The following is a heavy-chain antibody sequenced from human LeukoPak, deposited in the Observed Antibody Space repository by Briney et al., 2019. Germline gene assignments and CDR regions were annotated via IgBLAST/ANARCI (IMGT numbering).Heavy chain of an antibody. CDR2: IYSGGST. CDR1: GFTVSSNY. CDR3: ARNRVAVTGQRFYMDV. V-gene: IGHV3-53*01. Sequence: PGGSLRLSCAASGFTVSSNYMSWVRQAPGKGLEWVSHIYSGGSTYYVDSVKGRFTISRDESKNTLYLQMNSLRAEDTAVYYCARNRVAVTGQRFYMDVWGKGATVTVSS. D-gene: IGHD6-19*01. J-gene: IGHJ6*03.